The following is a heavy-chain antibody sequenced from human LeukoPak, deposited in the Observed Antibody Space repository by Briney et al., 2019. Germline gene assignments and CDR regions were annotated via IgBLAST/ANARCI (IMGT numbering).Heavy chain of an antibody. J-gene: IGHJ5*02. D-gene: IGHD3-10*01. V-gene: IGHV4-38-2*02. CDR3: ARDVMVRGVIHPALYNWFDP. Sequence: SETLSLTCTVSGYSISSGYYWGWIRQPPGKGLGWIGTMYHSGSTNYNPSLKSRVTISVDTSKNQFSLELSSVTAADTAVYYCARDVMVRGVIHPALYNWFDPWGQGTLVTVSS. CDR1: GYSISSGYY. CDR2: MYHSGST.